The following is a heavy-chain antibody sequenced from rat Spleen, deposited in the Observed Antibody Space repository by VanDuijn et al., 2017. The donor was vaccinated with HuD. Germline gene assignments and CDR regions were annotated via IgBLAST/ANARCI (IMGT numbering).Heavy chain of an antibody. CDR1: GFTFSNYD. CDR3: VRQGYLRDWYFDF. J-gene: IGHJ1*01. V-gene: IGHV5-29*01. Sequence: EVQLVESGGGLVQPGGSLKLSCAASGFTFSNYDMAWVRQAPTKGLEWVATINYDGSNTYYRDSVKGRFTISTDNGKSILYLEMDSLRSEDMATYYCVRQGYLRDWYFDFWGPGTMVTVSS. CDR2: INYDGSNT. D-gene: IGHD2-5*01.